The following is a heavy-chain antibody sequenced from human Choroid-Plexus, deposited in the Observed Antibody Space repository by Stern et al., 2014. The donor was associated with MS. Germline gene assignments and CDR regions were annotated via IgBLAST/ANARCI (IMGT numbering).Heavy chain of an antibody. J-gene: IGHJ4*02. D-gene: IGHD2-15*01. V-gene: IGHV3-30*18. Sequence: QLVESGGGVAQPGRPLILSCAASGFTFSNFGMHWVRQAPGKGLEWGALISYDGSDKYYADSVKGRFTIFRDNSKNTLYMHMNSLRAEDTAVYYCAKDRQWSTYFFDYWGQGSLVTVSS. CDR3: AKDRQWSTYFFDY. CDR1: GFTFSNFG. CDR2: ISYDGSDK.